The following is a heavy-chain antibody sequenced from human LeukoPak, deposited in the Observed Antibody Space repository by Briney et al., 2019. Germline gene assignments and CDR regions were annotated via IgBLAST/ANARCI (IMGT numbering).Heavy chain of an antibody. Sequence: PGGSLRLSCAASGFTFSNNAMSWVRQAPGKELVWVSATSTSGGSAYYADSVKGRFTISRDNSKNTLYLQMDSLRADDTAVYYCARYSGSYYYPPAWDLWGQGTLVTVSS. D-gene: IGHD1-26*01. CDR1: GFTFSNNA. CDR3: ARYSGSYYYPPAWDL. V-gene: IGHV3-23*01. J-gene: IGHJ4*02. CDR2: TSTSGGSA.